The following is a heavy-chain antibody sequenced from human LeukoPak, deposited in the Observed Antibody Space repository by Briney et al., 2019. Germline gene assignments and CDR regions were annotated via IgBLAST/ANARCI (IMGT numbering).Heavy chain of an antibody. D-gene: IGHD3-16*01. CDR3: ARDGVDEEGYFDY. CDR1: GFTFSSYW. CDR2: IKQDGSEK. Sequence: GGSLRLSCAASGFTFSSYWMSWVRQAPGKGLEWVANIKQDGSEKYYVDSVKGRFTISRDNAKNSLYLQMNSLRAEDTAVYYCARDGVDEEGYFDYWGQGTLVTVSS. V-gene: IGHV3-7*01. J-gene: IGHJ4*02.